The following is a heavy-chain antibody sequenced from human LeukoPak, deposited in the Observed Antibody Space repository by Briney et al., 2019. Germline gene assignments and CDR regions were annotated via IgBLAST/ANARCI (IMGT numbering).Heavy chain of an antibody. J-gene: IGHJ5*02. V-gene: IGHV3-74*01. D-gene: IGHD2-2*01. CDR3: ARGYCSSTSCYREGFDP. CDR2: INSDGSST. Sequence: GGSLRLSCAASGFTFSSYWMHWVRQAPGKGLVWVSRINSDGSSTSYADSVKGRFTISGDNAKNTLYLQMNSLRAEDTAVYYCARGYCSSTSCYREGFDPWGQGTLVTVSS. CDR1: GFTFSSYW.